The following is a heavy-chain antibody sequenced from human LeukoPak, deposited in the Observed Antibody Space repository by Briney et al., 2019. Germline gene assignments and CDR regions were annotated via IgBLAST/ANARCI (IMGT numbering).Heavy chain of an antibody. CDR3: ARASEEPLDY. D-gene: IGHD1-14*01. CDR1: GYSISSGYY. Sequence: SETLSLTCTVSGYSISSGYYWGWIRQPPGKGLEWIGSIYHSGSTYYNPSLKSRVTISVDTSKNQFSLKLSSVTAADTAVYYCARASEEPLDYWGQGTLVTVSS. V-gene: IGHV4-38-2*02. CDR2: IYHSGST. J-gene: IGHJ4*02.